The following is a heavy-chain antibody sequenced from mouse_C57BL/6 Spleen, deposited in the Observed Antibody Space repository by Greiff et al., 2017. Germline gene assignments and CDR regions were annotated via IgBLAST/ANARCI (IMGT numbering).Heavy chain of an antibody. Sequence: EVHLVESGGDLVKPGGSLKLSCAASGFTFSSYGMSWVRQTPDKRLEWVATISSGGSYTYYPDSVKGRFTISRDNAKNTLYLQMSSLKSEDTAMYYCAIPLYDYGFDYWGQGTTLTVSS. V-gene: IGHV5-6*01. CDR1: GFTFSSYG. D-gene: IGHD2-4*01. J-gene: IGHJ2*01. CDR3: AIPLYDYGFDY. CDR2: ISSGGSYT.